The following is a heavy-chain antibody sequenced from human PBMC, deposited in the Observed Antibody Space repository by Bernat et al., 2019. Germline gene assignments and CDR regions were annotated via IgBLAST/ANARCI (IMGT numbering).Heavy chain of an antibody. J-gene: IGHJ6*02. CDR2: IKQDGSEK. Sequence: EVQLVESGGGLVQPGGSLRLSCAASEFTFSSYWMSWVRQAPGKGLEWVANIKQDGSEKYYVDSVKGRFTISRDNAKNSLYLQMNSLRAEDTAVYYCARDQYYYGMDVWGQGTTVTVSS. CDR1: EFTFSSYW. V-gene: IGHV3-7*03. CDR3: ARDQYYYGMDV.